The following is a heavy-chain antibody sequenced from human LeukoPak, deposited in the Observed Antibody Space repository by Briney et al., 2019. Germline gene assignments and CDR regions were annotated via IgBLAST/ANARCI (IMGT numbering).Heavy chain of an antibody. CDR1: GGTFSSFG. CDR2: TIPRLGTA. J-gene: IGHJ3*02. D-gene: IGHD4-11*01. V-gene: IGHV1-69*06. CDR3: ARGEDSNSRWGKDVFDI. Sequence: SVKVSCKAAGGTFSSFGISWLRQAPGQGLEWMGGTIPRLGTAHYAQDFQGRVTRTADTVLNIAYLELSSRRSEDTAVYYCARGEDSNSRWGKDVFDIWGQGTMLIVSS.